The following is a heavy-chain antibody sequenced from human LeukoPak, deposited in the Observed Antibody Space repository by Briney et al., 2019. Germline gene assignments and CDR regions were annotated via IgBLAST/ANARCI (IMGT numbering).Heavy chain of an antibody. V-gene: IGHV1-18*01. CDR2: IITYKGNM. CDR1: GYMFSSHG. CDR3: ARDRSRWELSGSMDV. D-gene: IGHD1-26*01. J-gene: IGHJ6*02. Sequence: ASVKVSCKASGYMFSSHGISWVRQAPGEGLEWMGWIITYKGNMAYAPKFQGRVTMTTDTSTNIAYMELRSLTSDDTAVYFCARDRSRWELSGSMDVWGQGTTVTVSS.